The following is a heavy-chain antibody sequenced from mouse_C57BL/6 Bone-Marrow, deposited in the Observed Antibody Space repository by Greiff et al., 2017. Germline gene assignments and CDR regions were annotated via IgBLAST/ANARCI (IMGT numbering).Heavy chain of an antibody. CDR1: GYTFTSYW. J-gene: IGHJ4*01. CDR2: IDPSDSYT. D-gene: IGHD2-5*01. CDR3: ARGYSYYSTVYAMYN. Sequence: VQLQQPGAELVMPGASVTLSCKASGYTFTSYWMHWVKQRPGQGLEWIGEIDPSDSYTNYNQKFKGKSTLTVDKSSSTAYMRLSSLTSEDSAVYDFARGYSYYSTVYAMYNWGQGTSATVTA. V-gene: IGHV1-69*01.